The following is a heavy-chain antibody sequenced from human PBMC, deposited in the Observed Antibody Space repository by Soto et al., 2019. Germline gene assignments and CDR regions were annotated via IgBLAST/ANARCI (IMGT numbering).Heavy chain of an antibody. CDR3: ARDIYYDILTGLGGGHDAFDI. J-gene: IGHJ3*02. CDR2: INPSGGST. V-gene: IGHV1-46*01. Sequence: ASVKVSCKASGYTFTSYYMHWVRQAPGQGLEWMGIINPSGGSTSYAQKFQGRVTMTRDTFTSTVYMELSSLRSEDTAVYYCARDIYYDILTGLGGGHDAFDIWGQGTMVTVSS. D-gene: IGHD3-9*01. CDR1: GYTFTSYY.